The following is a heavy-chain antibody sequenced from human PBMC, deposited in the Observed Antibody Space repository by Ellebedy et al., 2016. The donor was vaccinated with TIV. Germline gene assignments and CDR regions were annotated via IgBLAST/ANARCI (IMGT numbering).Heavy chain of an antibody. D-gene: IGHD4-11*01. CDR3: VRDLTNPVTGDY. CDR2: INPNSGDT. V-gene: IGHV1-2*02. CDR1: GYTFTGYY. J-gene: IGHJ4*02. Sequence: AASVKVSCKASGYTFTGYYIHWVRQPPGQGLEWVAWINPNSGDTAYAQNIQGRVTVTGDTSISTVYMELSSLRSDDTAIYYCVRDLTNPVTGDYWGQGTLVFVSS.